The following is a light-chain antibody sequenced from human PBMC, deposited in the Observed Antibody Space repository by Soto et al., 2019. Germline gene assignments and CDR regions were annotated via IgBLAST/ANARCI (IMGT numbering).Light chain of an antibody. CDR3: QQLNTYPIT. J-gene: IGKJ5*01. Sequence: DIQLTQSPSFLSASVGDRVTLTCRASQGISTYLAWYQQKPGKVPKLLIYAASTLQSGVPSRFSGSGSGTEFTLTISSLQAEDFATYYCQQLNTYPITFGQGTRLEI. CDR1: QGISTY. V-gene: IGKV1-9*01. CDR2: AAS.